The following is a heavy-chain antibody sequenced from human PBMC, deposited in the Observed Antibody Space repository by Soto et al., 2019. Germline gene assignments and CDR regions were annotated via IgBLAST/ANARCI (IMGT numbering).Heavy chain of an antibody. D-gene: IGHD3-16*01. J-gene: IGHJ5*02. CDR2: ISYTGANK. CDR3: ASDAFLYSRGAYYDP. Sequence: QVRLVESGGGAVQPGDSLRLSCDASGFTFSTYALHWVRQAPGKGLEWVTFISYTGANKYYADSVKGRFTVSRDNSKNMASLQMTSPKPEDSAIYYSASDAFLYSRGAYYDPWGQGTLVTVSS. CDR1: GFTFSTYA. V-gene: IGHV3-30-3*01.